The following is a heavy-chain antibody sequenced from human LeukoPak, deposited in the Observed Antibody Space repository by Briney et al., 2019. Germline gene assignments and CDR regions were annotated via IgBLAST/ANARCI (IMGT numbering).Heavy chain of an antibody. D-gene: IGHD1-26*01. CDR1: GFSFSSYS. CDR3: ARDLSAAGLSRFDY. CDR2: ISSSSSYI. J-gene: IGHJ4*02. Sequence: GGSLRLSCAASGFSFSSYSMNWVRQAPGKGLEWVSSISSSSSYIYYADSVKGRFTISRDNAKNSLYLQMNSLRAEDTAVYYCARDLSAAGLSRFDYWGQGTLVTVSS. V-gene: IGHV3-21*01.